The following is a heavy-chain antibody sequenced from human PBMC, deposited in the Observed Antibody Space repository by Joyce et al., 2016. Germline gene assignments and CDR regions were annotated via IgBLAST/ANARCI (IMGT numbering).Heavy chain of an antibody. Sequence: VRSLRLSCAASGFTLTGDAMHWVRQAPGKGLEWVAGVWSNENYKHYADSVKGRFTIARDNSKNTLLRQMNSLRVEDTAMYFCAKDVTSSWPDFDLWGQGTLVTVSS. J-gene: IGHJ4*02. CDR3: AKDVTSSWPDFDL. V-gene: IGHV3-33*06. CDR2: VWSNENYK. CDR1: GFTLTGDA. D-gene: IGHD2-2*01.